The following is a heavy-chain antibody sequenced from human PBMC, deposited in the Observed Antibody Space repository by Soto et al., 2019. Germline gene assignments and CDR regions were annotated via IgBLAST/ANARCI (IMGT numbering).Heavy chain of an antibody. Sequence: EVQLVESGGGLVKPGGSLRLSCAVSGFTFSNCTMNWVRQAPGKGLEWVSSITSSSSYIHYADSVKGRFTISRDNAKNSLYLQMNSLTAEDTAVYYCARVRSGWRDYWGQGTLVTVSS. J-gene: IGHJ4*02. CDR2: ITSSSSYI. V-gene: IGHV3-21*01. CDR1: GFTFSNCT. CDR3: ARVRSGWRDY. D-gene: IGHD6-19*01.